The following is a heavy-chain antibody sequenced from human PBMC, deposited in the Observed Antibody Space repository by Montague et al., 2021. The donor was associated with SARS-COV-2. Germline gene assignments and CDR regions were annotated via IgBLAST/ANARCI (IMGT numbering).Heavy chain of an antibody. J-gene: IGHJ6*02. CDR2: INWNGGST. V-gene: IGHV3-20*04. CDR1: GFNFDEYG. Sequence: SLRLSCAASGFNFDEYGMSWGRQAPGKGLEWVSGINWNGGSTGYADSVKGRFTISRDNAKNSLYLQMNSLRAEDTALYYCARGNSDILTRYYSREYYYGMDVWGQGTTVTVS. D-gene: IGHD3-9*01. CDR3: ARGNSDILTRYYSREYYYGMDV.